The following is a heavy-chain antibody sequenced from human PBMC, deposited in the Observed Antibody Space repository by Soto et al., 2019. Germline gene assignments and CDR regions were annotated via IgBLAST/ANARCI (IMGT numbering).Heavy chain of an antibody. D-gene: IGHD5-18*01. CDR3: AGGGYSYMAQPGWFAP. Sequence: GGSLRLSCAASGFTFSSYGMHWVRQAPGKGLGWVAVIWYDGSNKYYADSVKGRFTISRDNSKNTLYLQMNSLRAEDTAVYYCAGGGYSYMAQPGWFAPWGQGTMVTVSS. J-gene: IGHJ5*01. CDR1: GFTFSSYG. V-gene: IGHV3-33*01. CDR2: IWYDGSNK.